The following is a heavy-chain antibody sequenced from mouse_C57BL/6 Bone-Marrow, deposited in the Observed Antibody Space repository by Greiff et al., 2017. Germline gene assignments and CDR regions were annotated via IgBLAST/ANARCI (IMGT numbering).Heavy chain of an antibody. J-gene: IGHJ3*02. Sequence: EVKLVESGGGLVQSGRSLRLSCATSGFNFSDFYMEWVRQAPGQGLEWIAASRNKANDYTTEYSAPVKGRFIVSRDTSQSILYLQMNALRAEDTAIYYCARDALAYGYDGWGQGTLVTVSA. CDR1: GFNFSDFY. CDR3: ARDALAYGYDG. CDR2: SRNKANDYTT. V-gene: IGHV7-1*01. D-gene: IGHD2-2*01.